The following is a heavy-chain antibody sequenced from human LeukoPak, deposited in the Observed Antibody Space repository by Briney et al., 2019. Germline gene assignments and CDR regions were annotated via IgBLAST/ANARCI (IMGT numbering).Heavy chain of an antibody. J-gene: IGHJ5*02. CDR2: INPSGASA. V-gene: IGHV1-46*01. CDR1: GYTFTIYS. D-gene: IGHD3-10*01. CDR3: ARGHGSGSTNWFDP. Sequence: ASVTVSFKASGYTFTIYSIHWVRQAPGQGLEWMGLINPSGASAMYAQKFQGRVTITRDMSTAKVYLDLSSLRFDDTAVYYCARGHGSGSTNWFDPWGQGTLVTVSS.